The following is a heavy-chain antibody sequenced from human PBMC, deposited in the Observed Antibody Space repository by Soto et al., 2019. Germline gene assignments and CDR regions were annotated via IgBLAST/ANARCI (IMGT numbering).Heavy chain of an antibody. CDR3: ASNTSGQNFDY. D-gene: IGHD6-19*01. V-gene: IGHV4-38-2*02. CDR2: SDQRGST. J-gene: IGHJ4*02. Sequence: PSETLSLTCTLSSPPIHSRYYWGCIRQTPGKGRERTASSDQRGSTHYNPTLKIRATTSADTSNNQVSLRRTSVTAADTAVYHCASNTSGQNFDYWGQGTQVTVSS. CDR1: SPPIHSRYY.